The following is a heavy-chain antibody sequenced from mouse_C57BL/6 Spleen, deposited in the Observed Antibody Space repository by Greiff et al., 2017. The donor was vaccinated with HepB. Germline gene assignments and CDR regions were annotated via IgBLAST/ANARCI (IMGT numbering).Heavy chain of an antibody. CDR2: INPNNGGT. D-gene: IGHD2-4*01. Sequence: VQLQQSGPELVKPGASVKISCKASGYTFTDYYMNWVKQSHGKSLEWIGDINPNNGGTSYNQKFKGKATLTVDKSSSTAYMELRSLTSEDSAVYYCARSGYDYYYFDYWGQGTTLTVSS. CDR3: ARSGYDYYYFDY. J-gene: IGHJ2*01. V-gene: IGHV1-26*01. CDR1: GYTFTDYY.